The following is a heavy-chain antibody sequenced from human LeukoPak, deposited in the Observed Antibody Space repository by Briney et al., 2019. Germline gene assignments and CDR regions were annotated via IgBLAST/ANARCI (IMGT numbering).Heavy chain of an antibody. D-gene: IGHD2-2*01. CDR3: ARDPVVPAAKVWFDP. CDR1: GGTFSSHA. Sequence: ASVKVSCKASGGTFSSHAISWVRQAPGQGLEWMGWINPNSGGTNYAQKFQGRVTMTRDTSISTAYMELSRLRSDDTAVYYCARDPVVPAAKVWFDPWGQGTLVTVSS. J-gene: IGHJ5*02. CDR2: INPNSGGT. V-gene: IGHV1-2*02.